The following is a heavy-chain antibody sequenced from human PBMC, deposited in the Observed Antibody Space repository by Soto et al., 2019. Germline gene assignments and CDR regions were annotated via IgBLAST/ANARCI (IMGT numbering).Heavy chain of an antibody. CDR3: ATEVVRNYYDSSGYYSTSDY. V-gene: IGHV3-20*04. D-gene: IGHD3-22*01. CDR2: IDSDGRDT. Sequence: PGGSLRLSCAASGFTFDDYGMSWVCQVPGKGLEWVAGIDSDGRDTNYADSVKGRFTISRDNAKNTLYLQMNSLRAEDTAVYYCATEVVRNYYDSSGYYSTSDYWGQGTLVTVSS. CDR1: GFTFDDYG. J-gene: IGHJ4*02.